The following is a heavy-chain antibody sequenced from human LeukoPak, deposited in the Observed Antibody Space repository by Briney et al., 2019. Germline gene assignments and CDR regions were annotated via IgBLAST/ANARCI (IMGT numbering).Heavy chain of an antibody. CDR1: GFIFRSST. CDR2: ISTSSSYI. J-gene: IGHJ5*01. Sequence: GGSLRLSCTTSGFIFRSSTMNWVRQAPGKGLEWVSTISTSSSYIYYADSVRGRFTISRDNAKSSFYLQMNSLRAEDTAVYYCTRGYWFDSWGQGILVTVSS. V-gene: IGHV3-21*01. CDR3: TRGYWFDS.